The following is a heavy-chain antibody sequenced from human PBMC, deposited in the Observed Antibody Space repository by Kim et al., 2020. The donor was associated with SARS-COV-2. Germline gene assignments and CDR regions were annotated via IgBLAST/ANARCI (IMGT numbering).Heavy chain of an antibody. Sequence: PSFQGHVTISADKSISTAYLQWSSLKASDTAMYYCARRGSREWPDAFDIWGQGTMVTVSS. CDR3: ARRGSREWPDAFDI. D-gene: IGHD1-26*01. V-gene: IGHV5-10-1*01. J-gene: IGHJ3*02.